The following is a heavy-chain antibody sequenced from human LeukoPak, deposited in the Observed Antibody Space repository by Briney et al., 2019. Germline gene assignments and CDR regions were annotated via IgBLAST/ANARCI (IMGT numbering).Heavy chain of an antibody. CDR3: ARDHFLRD. CDR2: ISYDGSNK. J-gene: IGHJ4*02. V-gene: IGHV3-30-3*01. D-gene: IGHD4-17*01. Sequence: GRSLRLSCAASGFTFSSYAMHWVRQAPGKGLEWVAVISYDGSNKYYTDSVKGRFTISRDNSKNTLYLQMNSLRAEDTAVYYCARDHFLRDWGQGTLVTVSS. CDR1: GFTFSSYA.